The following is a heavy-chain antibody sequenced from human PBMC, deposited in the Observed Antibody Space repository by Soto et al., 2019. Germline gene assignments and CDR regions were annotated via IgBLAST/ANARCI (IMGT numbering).Heavy chain of an antibody. CDR3: AREPFDRYYYDSSGYPIRGYGMDV. CDR2: ISYDGSNK. J-gene: IGHJ6*02. D-gene: IGHD3-22*01. Sequence: GGSLRLSCAASGFTFSSYAMHWVRQAPGKGLEWVAVISYDGSNKYYADSVKGRFTISRDNSKNTLYLQMNSLRAEDTAVYYCAREPFDRYYYDSSGYPIRGYGMDVWGQGTTVTVSS. CDR1: GFTFSSYA. V-gene: IGHV3-30-3*01.